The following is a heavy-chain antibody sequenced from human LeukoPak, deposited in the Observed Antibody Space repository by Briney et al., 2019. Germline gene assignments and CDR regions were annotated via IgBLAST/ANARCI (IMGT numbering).Heavy chain of an antibody. V-gene: IGHV5-51*01. D-gene: IGHD6-6*01. CDR1: GYSFTSYW. CDR2: IYPGDSDT. Sequence: GESLKISCKGSGYSFTSYWIGWVRQMPGKGLERMGIIYPGDSDTRYSPSFQGQVTISADKSISTAYLQWSSLKASDTAMYYCARRSISSSSPNYFDYWGQGTLVTVSS. CDR3: ARRSISSSSPNYFDY. J-gene: IGHJ4*02.